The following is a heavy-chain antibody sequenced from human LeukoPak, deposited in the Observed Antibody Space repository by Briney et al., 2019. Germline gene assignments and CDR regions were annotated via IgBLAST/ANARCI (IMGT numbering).Heavy chain of an antibody. CDR1: GFTFSSYA. V-gene: IGHV3-23*01. CDR3: AKFQQPSIAARPHHFDY. D-gene: IGHD6-6*01. CDR2: ISGSGGST. Sequence: GGSLRLSCAASGFTFSSYAMSWVRQAPGKGLEWVSAISGSGGSTYYADSVKGRFTISRDNSKNTLYLQMNSLRAEDTAVYYCAKFQQPSIAARPHHFDYWGQGTLVTVSS. J-gene: IGHJ4*02.